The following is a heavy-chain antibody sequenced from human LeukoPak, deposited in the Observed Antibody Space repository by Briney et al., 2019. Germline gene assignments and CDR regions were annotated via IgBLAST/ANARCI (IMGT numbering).Heavy chain of an antibody. V-gene: IGHV3-30-3*01. D-gene: IGHD6-13*01. Sequence: GGSLRLSCAASGFTFSSHAMHCVRQAPGKGLEWVAVISYDGSNKYYADSVKGRFTISRDNSKNTLYLQMDSLRAEDTAVYYCARDNPQDPSITAPGEIDYWGQGTLVTVSS. J-gene: IGHJ4*02. CDR2: ISYDGSNK. CDR3: ARDNPQDPSITAPGEIDY. CDR1: GFTFSSHA.